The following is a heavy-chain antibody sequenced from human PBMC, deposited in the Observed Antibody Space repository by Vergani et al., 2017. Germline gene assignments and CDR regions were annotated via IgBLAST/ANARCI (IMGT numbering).Heavy chain of an antibody. CDR3: ARLGNTAAGTRGSFAFDI. Sequence: EVQLVESGGGLVKPGGSLRLSCAASGFTFSSYSMNWVRQAPGKGLEWVSSISSSSSYIYYADSVKGRFTISRDNAKNSLYLQMNSLRAEDTAVYYCARLGNTAAGTRGSFAFDIWGQGTMVTVSS. V-gene: IGHV3-21*01. J-gene: IGHJ3*02. CDR2: ISSSSSYI. CDR1: GFTFSSYS. D-gene: IGHD6-13*01.